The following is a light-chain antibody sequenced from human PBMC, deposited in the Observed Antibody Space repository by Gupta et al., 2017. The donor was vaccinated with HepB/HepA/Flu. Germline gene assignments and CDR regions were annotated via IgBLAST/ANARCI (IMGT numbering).Light chain of an antibody. Sequence: QSVLTQPPSVSGAPGQRVTIPCTGSSSNIGAGYDVHWYQQLPGTAPKLLIYGNSNRPSGVPDRFSGSKSGTSASLSITGLQAEDEADYYCQSYYSSLSVLVFGGGTKLTVL. V-gene: IGLV1-40*01. CDR2: GNS. J-gene: IGLJ2*01. CDR3: QSYYSSLSVLV. CDR1: SSNIGAGYD.